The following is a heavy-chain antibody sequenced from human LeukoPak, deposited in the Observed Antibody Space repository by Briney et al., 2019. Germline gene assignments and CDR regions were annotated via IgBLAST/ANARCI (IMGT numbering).Heavy chain of an antibody. CDR3: ARDHYDFWSGYSHFDY. J-gene: IGHJ4*02. CDR1: GGSISSYY. CDR2: IYTSGST. D-gene: IGHD3-3*01. V-gene: IGHV4-4*07. Sequence: SSETLSLTCTVSGGSISSYYWSWIRQPAGKGLEWIGRIYTSGSTNYNPSLKSRVTMSVDTSKNQFSLKLSSVTAADTAVYYCARDHYDFWSGYSHFDYWGQGTLVTVSS.